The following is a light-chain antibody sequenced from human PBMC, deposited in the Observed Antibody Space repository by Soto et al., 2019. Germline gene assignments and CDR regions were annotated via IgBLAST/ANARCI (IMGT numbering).Light chain of an antibody. J-gene: IGLJ2*01. CDR1: SFNIGAGYD. CDR3: QSYDSSLSGSV. V-gene: IGLV1-40*01. Sequence: QLVLTQPPSVSGAPGQRVTISCTGSSFNIGAGYDVHWYQQLPGTAPKLLIYGNSHRPSGVPDRFSGSKSGTSASLAITGLQAEDEADYYCQSYDSSLSGSVFGGGTKVTVL. CDR2: GNS.